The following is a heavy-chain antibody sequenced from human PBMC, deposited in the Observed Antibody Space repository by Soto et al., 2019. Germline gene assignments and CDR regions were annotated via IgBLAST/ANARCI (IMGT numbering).Heavy chain of an antibody. CDR1: GGTFTNYV. V-gene: IGHV1-69*01. J-gene: IGHJ5*02. D-gene: IGHD6-6*01. CDR3: ARGRSSPNFDP. Sequence: QVQLVQSGAEVRKPGSSVKVSCKISGGTFTNYVISWLRQAPGQGLEWMGGLIPICGAANLAQKFQGRVTITADESTSTVHMELSSLTSEDTAVYYCARGRSSPNFDPWGQGTLVTVSS. CDR2: LIPICGAA.